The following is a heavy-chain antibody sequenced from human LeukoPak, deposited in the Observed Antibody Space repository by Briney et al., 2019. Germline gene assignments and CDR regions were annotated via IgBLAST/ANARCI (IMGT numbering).Heavy chain of an antibody. CDR2: IYYSGST. J-gene: IGHJ6*02. CDR3: ARDLRSSSSSGINYYGMDV. Sequence: SQTLSLTCTVSGGSISKSGYYWSWIRQHPGKGLEWIGYIYYSGSTYYNPSLKSRVTISVDTSKNQFSLKLSSVTAADTAVYYCARDLRSSSSSGINYYGMDVWGQGTTVTVSS. D-gene: IGHD6-6*01. V-gene: IGHV4-31*03. CDR1: GGSISKSGYY.